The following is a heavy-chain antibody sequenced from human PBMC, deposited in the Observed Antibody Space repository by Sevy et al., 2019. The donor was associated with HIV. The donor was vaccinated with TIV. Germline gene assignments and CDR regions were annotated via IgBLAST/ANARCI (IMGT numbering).Heavy chain of an antibody. Sequence: SETLSLTCTVSGGSISSSSYYWGWIRQPPGKGLEWIGSIYYSGSTYYNPSLKSRVTISVDTSKNRFSLKLSSVTAGDTAVYYCARYGGSWGSSNWFDPWGQGTLVTVSS. CDR1: GGSISSSSYY. CDR2: IYYSGST. D-gene: IGHD3-16*01. CDR3: ARYGGSWGSSNWFDP. J-gene: IGHJ5*02. V-gene: IGHV4-39*01.